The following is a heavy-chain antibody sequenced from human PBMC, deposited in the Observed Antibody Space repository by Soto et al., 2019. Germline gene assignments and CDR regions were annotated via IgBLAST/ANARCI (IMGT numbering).Heavy chain of an antibody. Sequence: GGSLRLSCAASGFTFSSYSMNWVRQAPGKGLEWVSSISSSSSYIYYADSVKGRFTISRDNAKNSLYLQMNSLRAEDTAVYYCAREGCSSTSCYSPWGQGTLVTVSS. D-gene: IGHD2-2*01. CDR1: GFTFSSYS. CDR3: AREGCSSTSCYSP. V-gene: IGHV3-21*01. CDR2: ISSSSSYI. J-gene: IGHJ5*02.